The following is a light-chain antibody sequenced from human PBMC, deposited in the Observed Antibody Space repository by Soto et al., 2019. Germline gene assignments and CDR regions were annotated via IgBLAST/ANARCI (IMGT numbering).Light chain of an antibody. Sequence: QSVLTQPPSASGTPGQRVTMSCSGSSFNIGSNSVNWYHQLPGTAPKLLIFNNDQRPSGVPDRFSGSKSGTSASLAISGLQSEDEADYYCAAWDDSLNGVLFGGGTKLTVL. J-gene: IGLJ2*01. V-gene: IGLV1-44*01. CDR3: AAWDDSLNGVL. CDR1: SFNIGSNS. CDR2: NND.